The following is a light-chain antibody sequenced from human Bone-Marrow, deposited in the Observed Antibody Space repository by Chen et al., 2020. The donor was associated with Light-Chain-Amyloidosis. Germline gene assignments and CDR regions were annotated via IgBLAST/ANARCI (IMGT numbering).Light chain of an antibody. CDR3: QSADSSGPYEVI. CDR1: DLPTQY. CDR2: RDT. J-gene: IGLJ2*01. V-gene: IGLV3-25*03. Sequence: SYELTQPPSVSVSPGQTARITCSGDDLPTQYAYWYQQKPGQAPVLVIHRDTERPSGISERFSGSSSGTTATLSISGVQAEDAADYHCQSADSSGPYEVIFGGGTKLTVL.